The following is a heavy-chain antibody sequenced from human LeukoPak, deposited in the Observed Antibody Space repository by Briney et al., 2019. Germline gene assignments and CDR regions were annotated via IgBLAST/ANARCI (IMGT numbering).Heavy chain of an antibody. Sequence: ASVKVSCKASGYTFSNYDINWVRQATGQGLEWMGWMNPNSGKRVYAQKFQGRVTMTSNSSINTAYVELTSLTSDDTAVYYCAKGLRSDYWGRGTLVTVSS. V-gene: IGHV1-8*01. D-gene: IGHD3-16*02. CDR1: GYTFSNYD. CDR3: AKGLRSDY. CDR2: MNPNSGKR. J-gene: IGHJ4*02.